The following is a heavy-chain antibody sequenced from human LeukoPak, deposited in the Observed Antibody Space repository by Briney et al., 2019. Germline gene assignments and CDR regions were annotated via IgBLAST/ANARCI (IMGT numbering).Heavy chain of an antibody. Sequence: TGGSLRLYCAASGFTFSSYSMNWVRQAPGKGLEWVSYISSSSSTIYYADSVKGRFTISRDNAKNSLYLQMNSLRAEDTAVYYCARDLGIGAFDIWGQGTMVTVSS. CDR2: ISSSSSTI. J-gene: IGHJ3*02. CDR3: ARDLGIGAFDI. CDR1: GFTFSSYS. V-gene: IGHV3-48*04. D-gene: IGHD2-21*01.